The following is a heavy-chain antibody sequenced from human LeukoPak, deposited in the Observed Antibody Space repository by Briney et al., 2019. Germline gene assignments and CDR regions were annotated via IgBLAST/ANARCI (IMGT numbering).Heavy chain of an antibody. CDR1: GFSFSSYS. D-gene: IGHD2-15*01. CDR3: IKEAGYCSGGGCYRWFDS. Sequence: GGSLRLSCGASGFSFSSYSMSWVRQAPGKGLEWISYISTRSSTMYYADSVKGRFTIARDDAQNSLSLQMNSLRADDTAVYYCIKEAGYCSGGGCYRWFDSWGQGTLLTVSS. CDR2: ISTRSSTM. V-gene: IGHV3-48*01. J-gene: IGHJ5*01.